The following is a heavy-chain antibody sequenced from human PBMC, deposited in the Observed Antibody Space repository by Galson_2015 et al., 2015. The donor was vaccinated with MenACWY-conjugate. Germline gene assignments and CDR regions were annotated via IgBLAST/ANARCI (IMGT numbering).Heavy chain of an antibody. CDR2: IYHSGTT. V-gene: IGHV4-38-2*02. CDR1: GFSISSGYY. J-gene: IGHJ4*02. Sequence: SETLSLTCTVSGFSISSGYYWGWIRQPPGKGLEWIGGIYHSGTTYYNPSLKSRVTISVDTSNNQFSLKLRSVTAADTAVYYCARDLYDSTGLPLWWGQGALVTVSS. CDR3: ARDLYDSTGLPLW. D-gene: IGHD3-22*01.